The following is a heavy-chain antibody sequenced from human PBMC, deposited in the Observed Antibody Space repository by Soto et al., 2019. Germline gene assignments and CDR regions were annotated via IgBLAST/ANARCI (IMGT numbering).Heavy chain of an antibody. D-gene: IGHD3-3*01. Sequence: SETLSLTCTVSGGSISNYYWSLIRQPPGKGLEWIGYIHYSGSTKYNPSLKSRVTISADTSKNQFSLKLSSVTAADAAVYYCARGHYDFWSGYFATIDYWGQGTLVTVSS. V-gene: IGHV4-59*08. CDR1: GGSISNYY. CDR2: IHYSGST. CDR3: ARGHYDFWSGYFATIDY. J-gene: IGHJ4*02.